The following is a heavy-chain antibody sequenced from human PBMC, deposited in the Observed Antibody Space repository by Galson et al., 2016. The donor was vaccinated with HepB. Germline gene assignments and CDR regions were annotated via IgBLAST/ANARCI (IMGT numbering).Heavy chain of an antibody. CDR2: INAGNGKT. V-gene: IGHV1-3*01. Sequence: SVKVSCKASGYTFSDYTMHWVRQAPGQRLEWMGWINAGNGKTKYSQNFQGRLTITRDTSANTAYMQMSSLKSEDTAVYYCARNRDIGKLSMAYWGQGALVTVSS. CDR3: ARNRDIGKLSMAY. D-gene: IGHD5-12*01. J-gene: IGHJ4*02. CDR1: GYTFSDYT.